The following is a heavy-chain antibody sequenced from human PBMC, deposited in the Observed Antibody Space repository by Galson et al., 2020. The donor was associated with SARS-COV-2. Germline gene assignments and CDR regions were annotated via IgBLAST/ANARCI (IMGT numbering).Heavy chain of an antibody. CDR3: ARETVEYDSSGYYYWTFDY. CDR2: INPNSGGT. J-gene: IGHJ4*02. V-gene: IGHV1-2*02. Sequence: ASVNVSCKASGYTFTGYYMHWVRQAPGQGLEWMGWINPNSGGTNYAQKFQGRVTMTRDTSISTAYMELSRLRSDDTAVYYCARETVEYDSSGYYYWTFDYWGQGTLVTVSS. D-gene: IGHD3-22*01. CDR1: GYTFTGYY.